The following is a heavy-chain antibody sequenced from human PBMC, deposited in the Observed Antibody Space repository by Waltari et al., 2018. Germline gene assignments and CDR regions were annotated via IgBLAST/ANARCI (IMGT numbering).Heavy chain of an antibody. J-gene: IGHJ4*02. Sequence: EVQLVESGGGLIQPGGSLRLSCAASGFTVSSNYMSWVRQAPGKGLEWVSVIYSGGSTYYADSVNGRFTISRDNSKNTLYLQMNSLRAEDTAVYYCARVASQLEGYGDYVWYFDYWGQGTLVTVSS. CDR2: IYSGGST. V-gene: IGHV3-53*01. CDR1: GFTVSSNY. D-gene: IGHD4-17*01. CDR3: ARVASQLEGYGDYVWYFDY.